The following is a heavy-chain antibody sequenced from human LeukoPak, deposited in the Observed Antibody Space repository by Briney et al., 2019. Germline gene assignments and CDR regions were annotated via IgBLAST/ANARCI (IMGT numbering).Heavy chain of an antibody. J-gene: IGHJ4*02. CDR1: GGTFSSYA. CDR3: TTQGYNSGWFYFDY. D-gene: IGHD6-19*01. Sequence: SCKTSGGTFSSYAISWVRQAPGKGLEWVGRIKSKTDGGTVDYAAPVKGRFTISRDDSKNTLYLQMNSLKTEDTAVYYCTTQGYNSGWFYFDYWGQGTLVTVSS. CDR2: IKSKTDGGTV. V-gene: IGHV3-15*01.